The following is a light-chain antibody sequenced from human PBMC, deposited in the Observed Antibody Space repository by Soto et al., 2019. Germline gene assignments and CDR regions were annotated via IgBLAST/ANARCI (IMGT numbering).Light chain of an antibody. CDR3: QQRSVWPIT. Sequence: IVLTPSPATLSVSPVEIATLSCMASQSVSSNLAWYQQKPGQAPRLLIYDASTRATGIPARFSGSGSGTDFTLTISGLEPEDFAVYYCQQRSVWPITFGQGTQLEIK. CDR1: QSVSSN. V-gene: IGKV3-11*01. CDR2: DAS. J-gene: IGKJ5*01.